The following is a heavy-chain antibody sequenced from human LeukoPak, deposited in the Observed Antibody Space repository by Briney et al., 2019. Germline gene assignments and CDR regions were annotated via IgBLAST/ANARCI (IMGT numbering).Heavy chain of an antibody. CDR1: GGSISETNW. J-gene: IGHJ4*01. D-gene: IGHD1-20*01. V-gene: IGHV4-4*02. CDR2: IWHSGYT. CDR3: ASRYNWNHFDY. Sequence: SETLSLTCAVSGGSISETNWWSWVRQSPGTGLEWIGEIWHSGYTNYNPSLKSRVTISVDTSKNQFSLRLTSVTAADTAIYYCASRYNWNHFDYWGHGTLVTVSS.